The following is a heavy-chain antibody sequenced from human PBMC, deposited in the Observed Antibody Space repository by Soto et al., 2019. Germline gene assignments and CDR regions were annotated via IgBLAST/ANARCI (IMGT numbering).Heavy chain of an antibody. CDR3: ASGSSIAGLYYGMDV. Sequence: QVQLQESGPGLVKPSQTLSLTCTVSGGSISSGGYYWTWIRQHPGKGLEWIGYNYYSGITYYNPSLKSRGTISLDTSKNPFSLKRSSVTAADTAVYYCASGSSIAGLYYGMDVWGQGTTVTVSS. J-gene: IGHJ6*02. V-gene: IGHV4-31*03. CDR2: NYYSGIT. D-gene: IGHD6-6*01. CDR1: GGSISSGGYY.